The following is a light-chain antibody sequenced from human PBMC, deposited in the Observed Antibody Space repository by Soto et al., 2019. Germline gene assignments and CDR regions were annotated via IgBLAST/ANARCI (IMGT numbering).Light chain of an antibody. CDR1: STDVGAYNY. CDR2: EVT. V-gene: IGLV2-14*01. J-gene: IGLJ1*01. Sequence: QSVLAQPASVSGSPGQSITISCTGTSTDVGAYNYVAWYQQHPGKAPKLIIYEVTNRPSGVSYRFSASKSGNTASLTISGLHYEDEADYYCISYTGKSASYVLATGTKVTVL. CDR3: ISYTGKSASYV.